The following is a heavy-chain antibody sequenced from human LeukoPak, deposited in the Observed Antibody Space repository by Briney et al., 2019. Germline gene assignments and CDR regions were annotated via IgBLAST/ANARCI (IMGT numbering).Heavy chain of an antibody. V-gene: IGHV3-48*01. J-gene: IGHJ3*02. CDR1: GFTFSSYS. CDR3: ARDRGSSWYNSWSEYDAFDI. D-gene: IGHD6-13*01. Sequence: QAGGSLRLSCAASGFTFSSYSMNWVRQAPWKGLEWVSYISSSSSTIYYADSVKGRFTISRDNAKNSLYLQMNSLRAEDTAVYYCARDRGSSWYNSWSEYDAFDIWGQGTMVTVSS. CDR2: ISSSSSTI.